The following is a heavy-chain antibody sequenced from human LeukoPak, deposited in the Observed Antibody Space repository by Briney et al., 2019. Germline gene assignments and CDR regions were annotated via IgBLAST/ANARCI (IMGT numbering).Heavy chain of an antibody. CDR3: ARGARAMEYRSGWYRDWFDP. J-gene: IGHJ5*02. CDR1: GYTFTSYG. CDR2: ISAYNGNT. D-gene: IGHD6-19*01. Sequence: GASVTVSCKASGYTFTSYGISWVRPAPGQGLEWMGWISAYNGNTNYAQKLQGRVTMTTDTSTSTAYMELRSLRSDDTAVYYCARGARAMEYRSGWYRDWFDPWGEGTLVTVSS. V-gene: IGHV1-18*01.